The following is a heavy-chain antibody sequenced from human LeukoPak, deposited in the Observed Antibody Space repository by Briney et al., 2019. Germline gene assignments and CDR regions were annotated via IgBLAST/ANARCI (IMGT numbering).Heavy chain of an antibody. V-gene: IGHV3-30-3*01. J-gene: IGHJ4*02. CDR3: ARERAYFDFWSGPAY. Sequence: GMSLRLSCAVSEVNFRHYAIHWVRQAPGKGLEWVAVISYDGTTKHYADSVKGRLTLSRDSSKNTVFLQMNSLRLEDTAVYYCARERAYFDFWSGPAYWGQGTLVTVSS. D-gene: IGHD3-3*01. CDR1: EVNFRHYA. CDR2: ISYDGTTK.